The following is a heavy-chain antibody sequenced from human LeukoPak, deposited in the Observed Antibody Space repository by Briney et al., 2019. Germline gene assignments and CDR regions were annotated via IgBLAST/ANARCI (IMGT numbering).Heavy chain of an antibody. CDR3: ARGHRRGFWSGYCLDY. J-gene: IGHJ4*02. CDR2: IKQDGSEK. Sequence: GGSLRLSCAASGFTFSSYSMNWVRQAPGKGLEWVANIKQDGSEKYYVDSVKGRFTISRDNAKNSLYLQMNSLRAEDTAVYYCARGHRRGFWSGYCLDYWGQGILVTVSS. D-gene: IGHD3-3*01. V-gene: IGHV3-7*01. CDR1: GFTFSSYS.